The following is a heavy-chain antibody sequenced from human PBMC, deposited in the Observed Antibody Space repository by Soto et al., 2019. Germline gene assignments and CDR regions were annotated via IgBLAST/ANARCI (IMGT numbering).Heavy chain of an antibody. CDR3: ARRITMVRGDNWFDP. CDR1: GGSISSSGYY. J-gene: IGHJ5*02. Sequence: SETLSLTCTVSGGSISSSGYYWSWIRQHPGKGLEWIGYIYYSGSTYYNPSLKSRVTISVDTSKNQFSLKLSSVTAADTAVYYCARRITMVRGDNWFDPWGQGTLVTVSS. V-gene: IGHV4-31*03. D-gene: IGHD3-10*01. CDR2: IYYSGST.